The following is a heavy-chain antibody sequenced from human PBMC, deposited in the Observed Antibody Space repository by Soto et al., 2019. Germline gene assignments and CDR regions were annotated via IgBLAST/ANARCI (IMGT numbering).Heavy chain of an antibody. V-gene: IGHV4-30-4*01. CDR2: IYYSGST. J-gene: IGHJ6*02. CDR3: ARGTGSGSYYTVYYGMDV. D-gene: IGHD3-10*01. Sequence: SETLSVTCTVSVGSISIGDYYWSWIRQPPGKGLEWIGYIYYSGSTYYNPSLKSRVTISVDTSKNQFSLKLSSVTAADTAVYYCARGTGSGSYYTVYYGMDVWGHGTTVTVSS. CDR1: VGSISIGDYY.